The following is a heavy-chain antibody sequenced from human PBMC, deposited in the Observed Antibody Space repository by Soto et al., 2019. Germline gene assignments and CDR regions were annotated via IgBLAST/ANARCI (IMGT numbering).Heavy chain of an antibody. D-gene: IGHD6-19*01. CDR3: ARQSIPVAGTCWFDP. CDR1: GASISSSTYY. V-gene: IGHV4-39*01. CDR2: IYFGGST. Sequence: SETLSLTCTVSGASISSSTYYWGWIRQPPGKGLEWIGSIYFGGSTYFTPSLKSRVTISVDTSKNLFSLKLNSVTAADTAVYYCARQSIPVAGTCWFDPWGQGTLVTVSS. J-gene: IGHJ5*02.